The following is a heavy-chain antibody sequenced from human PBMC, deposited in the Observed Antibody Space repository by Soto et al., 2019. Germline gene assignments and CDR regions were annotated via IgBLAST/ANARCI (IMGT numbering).Heavy chain of an antibody. Sequence: PGGSLRLSCAASVFTFSSYSMNWVRQAPGKGLEWVSSISSSSSYIYYADSVKGRFTISRDNAKNSLYLQMNSLRAEDTAVYYCARVKRYGSGSSSNYYYGMDVWGQGTTVTVSS. D-gene: IGHD3-10*01. CDR1: VFTFSSYS. V-gene: IGHV3-21*01. CDR3: ARVKRYGSGSSSNYYYGMDV. J-gene: IGHJ6*02. CDR2: ISSSSSYI.